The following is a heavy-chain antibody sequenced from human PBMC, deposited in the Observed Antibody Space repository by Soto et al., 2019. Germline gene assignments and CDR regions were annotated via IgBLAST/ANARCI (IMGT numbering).Heavy chain of an antibody. CDR1: GFTFSSYG. D-gene: IGHD2-2*01. CDR2: IWYDGSNK. CDR3: ARDGVYCSSTSGYDGHYYYYYGMDV. J-gene: IGHJ6*02. V-gene: IGHV3-33*01. Sequence: QVQLVESGGGVVQPGRSLRLSCAASGFTFSSYGMHWVRQAPGKGLEWVAVIWYDGSNKYYADSVKGRFTISRENSKNTLYQRMNSLRAEDTAVYYGARDGVYCSSTSGYDGHYYYYYGMDVWGQGTTVTVSS.